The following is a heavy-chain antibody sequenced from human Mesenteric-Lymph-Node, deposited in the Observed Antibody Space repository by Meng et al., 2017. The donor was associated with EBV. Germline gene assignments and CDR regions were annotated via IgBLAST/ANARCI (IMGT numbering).Heavy chain of an antibody. V-gene: IGHV4-4*02. D-gene: IGHD2-2*01. CDR3: ASHRYCSSTSCSWFDP. J-gene: IGHJ5*02. CDR1: GGSLSSING. CDR2: IYHSGST. Sequence: QGYLEESRQGLVKPWATLSLPSPVSGGSLSSINGWSWVRQPPGKGLEWIGEIYHSGSTNYNPSLKSRVTISVEKSKNQFSLKLSSVTAADTAVYYCASHRYCSSTSCSWFDPWGQGTLVTVSS.